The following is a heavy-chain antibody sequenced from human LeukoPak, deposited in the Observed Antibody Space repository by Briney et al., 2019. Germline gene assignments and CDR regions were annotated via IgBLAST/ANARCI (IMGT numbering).Heavy chain of an antibody. CDR3: TNLKPPAPDALDV. V-gene: IGHV3-48*01. CDR1: GFTFSSYA. J-gene: IGHJ3*01. CDR2: ISGSGTI. Sequence: PGGSLRLSCAASGFTFSSYAMSWVRQAPGKGLEWISYISGSGTIYYADSVKGRFTISRDNAQRLVYLQMNSLRAEDTAVYYCTNLKPPAPDALDVWGQGTLITVSS.